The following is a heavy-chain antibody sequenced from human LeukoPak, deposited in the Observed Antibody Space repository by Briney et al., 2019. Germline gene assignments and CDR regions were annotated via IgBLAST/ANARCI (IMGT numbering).Heavy chain of an antibody. CDR2: IGTAGDT. D-gene: IGHD1-1*01. Sequence: SGGSLRLSCAASGFTFSDYDMHWVRQPTGKGLEWVAAIGTAGDTYYTGSVKGRFTISRENAKNSLYFQMNSLRAGDTDVYYCARVAKERVGGVYYFDYWGQGTLVTVSS. CDR3: ARVAKERVGGVYYFDY. V-gene: IGHV3-13*01. J-gene: IGHJ4*02. CDR1: GFTFSDYD.